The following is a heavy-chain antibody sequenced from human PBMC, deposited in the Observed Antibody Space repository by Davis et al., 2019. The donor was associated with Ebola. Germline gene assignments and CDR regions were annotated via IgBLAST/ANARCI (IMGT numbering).Heavy chain of an antibody. D-gene: IGHD3-10*01. CDR3: AKDSRGYNKPFDY. CDR1: GFTFNYYA. CDR2: IGGGGDDT. V-gene: IGHV3-23*01. Sequence: GESLKISCAASGFTFNYYAMSWVRQAPGKGLEWVSLIGGGGDDTYYPDSVKGRFTISRDNNKNMLFLQMNSLRAEDTAVYYCAKDSRGYNKPFDYWGQEALVTVTS. J-gene: IGHJ4*02.